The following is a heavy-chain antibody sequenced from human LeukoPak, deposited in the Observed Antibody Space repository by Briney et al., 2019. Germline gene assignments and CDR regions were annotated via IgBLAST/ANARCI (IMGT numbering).Heavy chain of an antibody. D-gene: IGHD5-24*01. J-gene: IGHJ4*02. CDR1: GFTFSSYS. CDR3: ARDLVEMATI. Sequence: GGSLRLSCAASGFTFSSYSMDWVRQAPGKGLEWVSSISSSSSYIYYADSVKGRFTISRDNAKNSLYLQMNSLRAEDTAVYYCARDLVEMATIWGQGTLVTVSS. V-gene: IGHV3-21*01. CDR2: ISSSSSYI.